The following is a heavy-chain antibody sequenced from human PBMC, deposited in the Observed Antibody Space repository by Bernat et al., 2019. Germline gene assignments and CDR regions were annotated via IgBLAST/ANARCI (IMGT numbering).Heavy chain of an antibody. CDR2: IYSGGST. CDR3: ARDLVVFTLPATTTGLGYCYYYGMDV. D-gene: IGHD5-24*01. Sequence: EVQLVETGGGLIQPGGSLRLSCAASGFTVSSNYMSWVRQAPGKGLEWVSVIYSGGSTYYADSVKGRFTISRDNSKNTLYLQMNSLRAEDTAVYYFARDLVVFTLPATTTGLGYCYYYGMDVWGQGTTVTVSS. CDR1: GFTVSSNY. J-gene: IGHJ6*02. V-gene: IGHV3-53*05.